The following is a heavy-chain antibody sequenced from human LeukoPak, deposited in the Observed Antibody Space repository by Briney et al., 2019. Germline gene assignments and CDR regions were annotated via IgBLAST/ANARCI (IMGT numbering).Heavy chain of an antibody. CDR1: GFTFSNSW. CDR2: IKEDGSET. CDR3: ARDPLEVTAGTYFDN. Sequence: GGSLRLSCSTSGFTFSNSWMGWARQPPGKGLEWVATIKEDGSETYYVDSIKGRFTISRDNAKHSLSLQMNSLRAEDTALYYCARDPLEVTAGTYFDNWGQGTLVTVST. V-gene: IGHV3-7*03. J-gene: IGHJ4*02. D-gene: IGHD2-21*02.